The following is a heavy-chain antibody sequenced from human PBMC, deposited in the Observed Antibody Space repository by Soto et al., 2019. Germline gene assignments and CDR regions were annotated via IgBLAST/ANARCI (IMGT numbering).Heavy chain of an antibody. V-gene: IGHV4-61*08. CDR3: ATAPVADNWFDP. CDR1: GDSVNTGVYY. J-gene: IGHJ5*02. D-gene: IGHD6-19*01. CDR2: IHYSGST. Sequence: SETLSLTCTVSGDSVNTGVYYWSWVRQYPGKGLEWIGYIHYSGSTNYNPSLKSRVTISVDTSKNQFSLKLSSVTAADTAVYYCATAPVADNWFDPWGQGTLVTVSS.